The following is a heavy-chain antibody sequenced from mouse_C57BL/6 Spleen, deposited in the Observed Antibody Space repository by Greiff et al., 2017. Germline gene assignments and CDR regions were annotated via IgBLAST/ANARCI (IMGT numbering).Heavy chain of an antibody. Sequence: VQLQQSGAELVRPGASVKLSCKASGYTFTDYYINWVKQRPGQGLEWIARIYPGSGNTYYNEKFKGKATLTAEKSSSTAYMQLSSLTSEDSAVYFCARATTPVGWYFDYWGQGTTLTVSS. CDR3: ARATTPVGWYFDY. CDR2: IYPGSGNT. V-gene: IGHV1-76*01. J-gene: IGHJ2*01. CDR1: GYTFTDYY. D-gene: IGHD1-1*01.